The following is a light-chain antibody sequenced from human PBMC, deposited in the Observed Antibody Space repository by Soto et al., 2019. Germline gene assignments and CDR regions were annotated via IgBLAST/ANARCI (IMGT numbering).Light chain of an antibody. V-gene: IGLV2-11*01. CDR1: DTNIGFYNF. Sequence: QSALTQPRSVSGSPGQSVTISCTGTDTNIGFYNFVSWYQQHPDKAPHLVIYDVNKRPSGVPDRFSGSKSGKTASLTISGLQADDEADYFCCSYAGTYTYDFGTGTKVTVL. CDR3: CSYAGTYTYD. J-gene: IGLJ1*01. CDR2: DVN.